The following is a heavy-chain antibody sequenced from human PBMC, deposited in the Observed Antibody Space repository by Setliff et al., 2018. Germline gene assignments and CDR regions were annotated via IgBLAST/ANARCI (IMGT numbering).Heavy chain of an antibody. J-gene: IGHJ5*02. CDR3: ARGQGTYYYDSSGYYYVRGWFDP. D-gene: IGHD3-22*01. CDR2: MNPNSGNT. CDR1: GYTFTSYD. V-gene: IGHV1-8*02. Sequence: ASVKVSCKASGYTFTSYDINWVRQATGQGLEWMGWMNPNSGNTGDAQKFQGRVTMTRNTSISTAYMELSSLRSEDTAVYYCARGQGTYYYDSSGYYYVRGWFDPWGQGTLVTVSS.